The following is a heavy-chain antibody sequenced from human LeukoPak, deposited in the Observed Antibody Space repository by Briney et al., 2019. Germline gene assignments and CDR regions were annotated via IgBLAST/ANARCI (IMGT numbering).Heavy chain of an antibody. D-gene: IGHD5-24*01. J-gene: IGHJ3*02. CDR3: ARLLGMVTTYDI. CDR2: IKEDGSEK. CDR1: GFTFSNYW. Sequence: GGSLRLSCAASGFTFSNYWMSWVRQAPGKGLEWVANIKEDGSEKNHVDSVRGRFTISRDNAENSLYLQMNSLRAEDTAVYYCARLLGMVTTYDIWGQGTMVTVSS. V-gene: IGHV3-7*04.